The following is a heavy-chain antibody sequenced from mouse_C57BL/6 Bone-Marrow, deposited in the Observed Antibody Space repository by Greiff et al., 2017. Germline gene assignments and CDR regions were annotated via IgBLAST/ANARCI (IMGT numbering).Heavy chain of an antibody. J-gene: IGHJ2*01. Sequence: QVQLQQSGPELVKPGASVKISCKASGYAFSSSWMNWVKQRPGKGLEWIGRIYPGDGDTNYNGKVKGKATLTADKSSSTAYMQLSSLTSEDSAVYFCATDSSGYEDYFDYWGQGTTLTVSS. V-gene: IGHV1-82*01. CDR2: IYPGDGDT. CDR1: GYAFSSSW. D-gene: IGHD3-2*02. CDR3: ATDSSGYEDYFDY.